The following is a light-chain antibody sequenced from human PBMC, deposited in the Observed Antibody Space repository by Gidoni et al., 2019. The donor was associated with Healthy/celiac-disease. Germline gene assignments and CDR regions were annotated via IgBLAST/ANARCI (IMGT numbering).Light chain of an antibody. CDR2: GNS. V-gene: IGLV1-40*01. CDR1: SPNIGAGYD. Sequence: QSLLPQPPSLSGAPRPSVPISCPGSSPNIGAGYDVHWYQQLPGTAPKLLIYGNSKRPSGVPDRFSGSKSGTSASLAITGLQAEDEADYYCQSYDSSLSGPWVFGGGTKLTVL. CDR3: QSYDSSLSGPWV. J-gene: IGLJ3*02.